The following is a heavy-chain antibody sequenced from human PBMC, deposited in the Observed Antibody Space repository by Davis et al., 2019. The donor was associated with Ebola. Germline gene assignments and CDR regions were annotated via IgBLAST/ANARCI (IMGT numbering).Heavy chain of an antibody. D-gene: IGHD3-3*01. CDR3: ARDRESYDFWSGYFDY. CDR2: ISYDGSNK. J-gene: IGHJ4*02. Sequence: GESLKISCAASGFTFSSYAMHWVRQAPGKGLEWVAVISYDGSNKYYADSVKGRFTISRDNAKNSLYLQMNSLRAEDTAVYYCARDRESYDFWSGYFDYWGQGTLVTVSS. CDR1: GFTFSSYA. V-gene: IGHV3-30*04.